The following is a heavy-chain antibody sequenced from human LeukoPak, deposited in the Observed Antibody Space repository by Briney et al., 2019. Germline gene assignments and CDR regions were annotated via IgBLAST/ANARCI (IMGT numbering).Heavy chain of an antibody. Sequence: GGSLRLSCAASGFTFSSYAMSWVRQAPGKGLEWVSAISNSGDSTYNADSVKDRFTISRDNSKNTLYLQMNSLRAEDTAVYYCATDFISTYWGQGTLVTVSS. J-gene: IGHJ4*02. CDR2: ISNSGDST. CDR1: GFTFSSYA. D-gene: IGHD2/OR15-2a*01. CDR3: ATDFISTY. V-gene: IGHV3-23*01.